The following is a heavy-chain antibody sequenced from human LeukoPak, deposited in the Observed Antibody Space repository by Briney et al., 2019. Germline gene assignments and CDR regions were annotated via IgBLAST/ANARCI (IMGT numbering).Heavy chain of an antibody. CDR1: GFTFSSYN. Sequence: PGGSLRLSCAASGFTFSSYNMNWVRQAPGKGLEWVAFIRYDGSNKYYADSVKGRFTISRDNSKNTLYLQMNSLRAEDTAVYYCAKDPRERYSFYYYMDVWGKGTTVTISS. CDR2: IRYDGSNK. D-gene: IGHD5-18*01. J-gene: IGHJ6*03. CDR3: AKDPRERYSFYYYMDV. V-gene: IGHV3-30*02.